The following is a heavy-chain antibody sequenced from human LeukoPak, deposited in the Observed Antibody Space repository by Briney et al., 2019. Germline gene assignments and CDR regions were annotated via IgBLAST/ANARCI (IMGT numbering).Heavy chain of an antibody. Sequence: ASVTVSFKASGYTFTGYYMHWVRQAPGQGLEWMGWINPNSGGTNYAQKFQGRVTMTRDTSISTAYMELSRLRSDDTAVYYCALTYYDFWSGYRTDLDYWGQGTLVTVSS. V-gene: IGHV1-2*02. J-gene: IGHJ4*02. CDR2: INPNSGGT. D-gene: IGHD3-3*01. CDR3: ALTYYDFWSGYRTDLDY. CDR1: GYTFTGYY.